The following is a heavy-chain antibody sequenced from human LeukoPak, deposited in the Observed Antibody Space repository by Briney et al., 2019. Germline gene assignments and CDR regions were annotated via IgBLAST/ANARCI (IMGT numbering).Heavy chain of an antibody. J-gene: IGHJ3*02. D-gene: IGHD3-22*01. Sequence: PSETLSLTCTVSGGSISHYYWNWIRQPPVKGLEWFGYIYYNGNTNYNPSLKSRVTISLDTSKNQFSLKLSSVTAADTAVYYCARDSAYYYDSSGYGVFDIWGQGTMVTVSS. CDR1: GGSISHYY. CDR3: ARDSAYYYDSSGYGVFDI. CDR2: IYYNGNT. V-gene: IGHV4-59*01.